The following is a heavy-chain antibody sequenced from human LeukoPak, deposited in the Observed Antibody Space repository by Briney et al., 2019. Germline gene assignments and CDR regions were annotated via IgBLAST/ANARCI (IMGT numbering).Heavy chain of an antibody. V-gene: IGHV3-21*01. CDR1: GFTFSRFS. D-gene: IGHD4-11*01. CDR3: SRDLGIQSGPDH. Sequence: PGGSLRLSCGASGFTFSRFSFNWVRQAPGKGLEWVSSISGSSRYIYYADSVKGRFTISRDNTKNSLYLLMTSLRAEDTAVYYYSRDLGIQSGPDHWGQGTLVPVSS. J-gene: IGHJ4*02. CDR2: ISGSSRYI.